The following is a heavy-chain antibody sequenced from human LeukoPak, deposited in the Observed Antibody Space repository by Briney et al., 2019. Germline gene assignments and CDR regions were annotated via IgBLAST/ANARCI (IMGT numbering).Heavy chain of an antibody. V-gene: IGHV3-66*01. Sequence: GGSLRLSCAASGFTVSSNYMNLVRQAPGKGLEWVSVIYSGGSTYYADSVKGRFTISRDNSKNTLYLQMNSLRAEDTAVYYCARGSGSYYGHFDYWGQGTLVTVSS. CDR2: IYSGGST. CDR1: GFTVSSNY. CDR3: ARGSGSYYGHFDY. D-gene: IGHD3-10*01. J-gene: IGHJ4*02.